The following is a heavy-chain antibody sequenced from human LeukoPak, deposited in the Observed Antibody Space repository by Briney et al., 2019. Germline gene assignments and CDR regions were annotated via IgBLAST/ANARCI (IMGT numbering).Heavy chain of an antibody. CDR3: AKDRGRGYSYGPLYYYYYYMDV. CDR2: IKQDGSEK. Sequence: AGGSLRLSCAASGFTFSSYWMSWVRQAPGKGLEWVANIKQDGSEKYYVDSVKGRFTISRDNSKNTLYLQMNSLRAEDTAVYYCAKDRGRGYSYGPLYYYYYYMDVWGKGTTVTVSS. D-gene: IGHD5-18*01. CDR1: GFTFSSYW. J-gene: IGHJ6*03. V-gene: IGHV3-7*03.